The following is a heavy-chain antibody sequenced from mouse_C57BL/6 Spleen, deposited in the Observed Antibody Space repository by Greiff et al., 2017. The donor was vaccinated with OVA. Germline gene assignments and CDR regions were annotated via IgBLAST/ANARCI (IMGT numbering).Heavy chain of an antibody. J-gene: IGHJ4*01. V-gene: IGHV1-82*01. D-gene: IGHD2-3*01. Sequence: VQLVESGPELVKPGASVKISCKASGYAFSSSWMNWVKQRPGKGLEWIGRIYPGDGDTNYNGKFKGKATLTADKSSSTAYMQLSSLTSEDSAVYFCARRDGYLYAMDYWGQGTSVTVSS. CDR1: GYAFSSSW. CDR2: IYPGDGDT. CDR3: ARRDGYLYAMDY.